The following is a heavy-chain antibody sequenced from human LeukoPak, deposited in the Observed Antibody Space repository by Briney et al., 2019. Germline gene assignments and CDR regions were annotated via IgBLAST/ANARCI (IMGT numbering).Heavy chain of an antibody. J-gene: IGHJ4*02. CDR3: AKDPEVLRWSFDY. D-gene: IGHD4-23*01. CDR2: ISGGGGST. Sequence: PRGSLRLSCAASGFTFSIDAVSWVRQAPGKGLEWVSAISGGGGSTYYAVSVKGRFTISRDNSKNTLFLQMNSLRAEDTAVYCCAKDPEVLRWSFDYWGQGTLVTVSS. V-gene: IGHV3-23*01. CDR1: GFTFSIDA.